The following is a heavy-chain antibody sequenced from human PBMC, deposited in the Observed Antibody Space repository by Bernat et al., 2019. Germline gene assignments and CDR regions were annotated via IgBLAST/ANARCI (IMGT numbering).Heavy chain of an antibody. CDR2: INLSGST. Sequence: QVQLQQWGAGLLKPSETLSLTCAVYGGSFSGYYWSWIRQPPGKGLEWIGEINLSGSTNYNPSLKSRVTISVDTSKNQFSLKLSSVTAADTAVYYCARGAQLVPFDYWGQGTLVTVSS. V-gene: IGHV4-34*01. J-gene: IGHJ4*02. CDR1: GGSFSGYY. D-gene: IGHD6-13*01. CDR3: ARGAQLVPFDY.